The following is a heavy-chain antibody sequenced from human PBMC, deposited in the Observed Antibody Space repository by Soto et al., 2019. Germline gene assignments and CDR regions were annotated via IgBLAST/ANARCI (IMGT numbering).Heavy chain of an antibody. CDR2: IYYSGST. J-gene: IGHJ2*01. Sequence: QVQLQESGPGLVKPSQTLSLTCTVSGGSISSGGYYWSWIRQHPGKGLEWIGYIYYSGSTYYNPSLKSRVTISVDTSKKQFSLKLSSVTAADTAVYYCARNPKTTVTTRPNRNWYFDLWGRGTLVTVSS. V-gene: IGHV4-31*03. CDR1: GGSISSGGYY. D-gene: IGHD4-17*01. CDR3: ARNPKTTVTTRPNRNWYFDL.